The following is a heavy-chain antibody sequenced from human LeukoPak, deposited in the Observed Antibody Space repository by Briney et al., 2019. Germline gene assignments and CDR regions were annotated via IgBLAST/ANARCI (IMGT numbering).Heavy chain of an antibody. V-gene: IGHV4-34*01. D-gene: IGHD3-3*01. CDR1: GGSFSGYY. CDR2: INHSGST. CDR3: ARGGYYYDFWSGYPIPFDY. Sequence: SETLSLTCAVYGGSFSGYYWSWIRQPPGKGLEWIGEINHSGSTNYNPSLKSRVTISVDTSKNQFSLKLSSVTAADAAVYYCARGGYYYDFWSGYPIPFDYWGQGTLVTVSS. J-gene: IGHJ4*02.